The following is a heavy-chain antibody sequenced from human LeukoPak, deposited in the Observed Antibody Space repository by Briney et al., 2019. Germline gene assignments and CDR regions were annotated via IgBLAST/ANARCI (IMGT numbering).Heavy chain of an antibody. CDR3: ARKGCKNICYGFDY. CDR1: GYTFISYG. CDR2: INTDNGTT. V-gene: IGHV1-18*01. J-gene: IGHJ4*02. D-gene: IGHD2-15*01. Sequence: ASVKVSCKASGYTFISYGISWLRQAPGQGLEWMGWINTDNGTTNYAQKFQGRVTMTRDTSTSTAYLELRSLTSDDTAVYYCARKGCKNICYGFDYWGQGTLVTVSS.